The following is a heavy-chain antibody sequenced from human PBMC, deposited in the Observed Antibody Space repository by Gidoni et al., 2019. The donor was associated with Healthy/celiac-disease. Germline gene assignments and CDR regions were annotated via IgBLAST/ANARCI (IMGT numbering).Heavy chain of an antibody. CDR1: GGSIRSGSYD. V-gene: IGHV4-61*02. D-gene: IGHD3-22*01. CDR2: IYTSGST. J-gene: IGHJ4*02. Sequence: QVQLQESGPGLVKPSQTLSLTCTVTGGSIRSGSYDWSWIRQPAGKGLEWIGRIYTSGSTNYNPSLKSRVTISVDTSKNQFSLKLSSVTAADTAVYYCASTYYYDSSGEYDYWGQGTLVTVSS. CDR3: ASTYYYDSSGEYDY.